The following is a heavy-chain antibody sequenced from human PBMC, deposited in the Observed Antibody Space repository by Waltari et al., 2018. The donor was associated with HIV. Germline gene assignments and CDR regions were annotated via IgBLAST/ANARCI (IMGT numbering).Heavy chain of an antibody. CDR3: ARRGNYRAAEYNYFGP. Sequence: QLQLQESGPGVVKPLETLSLTCTVSGGFFRCSDYYWDWIRQSPGKGLEWIGNIQYGGNTIYNPCLESRVSMSIDTSRGQFSLTLKDVTAADTAVYFCARRGNYRAAEYNYFGPWGQGIQVIVSS. V-gene: IGHV4-39*01. CDR1: GGFFRCSDYY. CDR2: IQYGGNT. D-gene: IGHD1-7*01. J-gene: IGHJ5*02.